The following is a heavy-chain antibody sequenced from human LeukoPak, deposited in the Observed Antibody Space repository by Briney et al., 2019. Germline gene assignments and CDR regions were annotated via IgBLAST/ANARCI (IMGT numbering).Heavy chain of an antibody. CDR2: IYYSGST. CDR3: ARAGSDSSASFDH. J-gene: IGHJ4*02. D-gene: IGHD2-21*02. CDR1: GGSISSHY. Sequence: PSETLSLTCTVSGGSISSHYWSWIRQPPGKGLEWIGYIYYSGSTNYNPSLKSRVTISVDTSKNQFSLKLSSVTAADTAVYYCARAGSDSSASFDHWGQGTLVTVSS. V-gene: IGHV4-59*11.